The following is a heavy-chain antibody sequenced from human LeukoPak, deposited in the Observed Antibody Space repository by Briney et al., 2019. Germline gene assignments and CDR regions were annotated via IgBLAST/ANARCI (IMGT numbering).Heavy chain of an antibody. CDR2: IYTSGST. Sequence: PETLSLTCTVSGGSISSYYWSWIRQPAGKGLEWIGRIYTSGSTNYNPSLKSRVTMSVDTSKNQFSLKLSSVTAADTAVYYCARDREYYYDSSGYFPYWYFDLWGRGTLVTVSS. CDR1: GGSISSYY. V-gene: IGHV4-4*07. J-gene: IGHJ2*01. CDR3: ARDREYYYDSSGYFPYWYFDL. D-gene: IGHD3-22*01.